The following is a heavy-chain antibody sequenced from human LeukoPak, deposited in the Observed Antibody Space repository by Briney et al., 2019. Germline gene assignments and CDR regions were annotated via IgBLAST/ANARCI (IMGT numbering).Heavy chain of an antibody. CDR2: INHSGST. CDR3: ARRRWEGFGGSFDI. Sequence: PSETLSLTCGVSGGSFSGYYWSWIRQSPEKGLEWIGEINHSGSTNYNPSLKSRLIVSMDASQNHFSMNLRSVTAADRAIYYCARRRWEGFGGSFDIWGQGTTVTVPS. D-gene: IGHD3-10*01. V-gene: IGHV4-34*01. CDR1: GGSFSGYY. J-gene: IGHJ3*02.